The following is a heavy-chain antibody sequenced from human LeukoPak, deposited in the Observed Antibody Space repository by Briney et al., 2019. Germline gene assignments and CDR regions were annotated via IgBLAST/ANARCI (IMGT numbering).Heavy chain of an antibody. Sequence: GASVKVSCKASGYTFISYGISWVRQAPGKGLEWMGGFDPEDGETIYAQKFQGRVTMTEDTSTDTAYMELSSLRSEDTAVYYCAASPELRWYNPGVDYWGQGTLVTVSS. CDR3: AASPELRWYNPGVDY. V-gene: IGHV1-24*01. CDR1: GYTFISYG. CDR2: FDPEDGET. D-gene: IGHD4-23*01. J-gene: IGHJ4*02.